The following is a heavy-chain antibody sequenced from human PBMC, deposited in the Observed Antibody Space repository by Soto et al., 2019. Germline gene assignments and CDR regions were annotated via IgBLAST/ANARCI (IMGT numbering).Heavy chain of an antibody. Sequence: ASVKVSCKASGYTFPGYYMHWVRQAPGQGLEWMGWINPNSGGTNYAQKFQGGVTMTRDTSISTAYMELSRLRSDDTAVYYCARADGTYCSSTSCPGFGAFDIWGQGTMVTVSS. CDR1: GYTFPGYY. D-gene: IGHD2-2*01. V-gene: IGHV1-2*02. J-gene: IGHJ3*02. CDR3: ARADGTYCSSTSCPGFGAFDI. CDR2: INPNSGGT.